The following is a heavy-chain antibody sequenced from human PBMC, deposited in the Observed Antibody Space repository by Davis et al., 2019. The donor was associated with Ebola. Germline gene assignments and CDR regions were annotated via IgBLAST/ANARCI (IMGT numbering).Heavy chain of an antibody. D-gene: IGHD5-18*01. J-gene: IGHJ6*03. CDR2: IYPGYSDT. CDR1: GYSFTSYW. CDR3: ARNSMVNTAMVYYYYMDV. Sequence: GESLKISCKGSGYSFTSYWIGWVRQMPGKGLEWLGIIYPGYSDTRYSPSFQGQVTIAADKSISTAYLQLSSLKASDTAMYYCARNSMVNTAMVYYYYMDVWGKGTTVTVSS. V-gene: IGHV5-51*01.